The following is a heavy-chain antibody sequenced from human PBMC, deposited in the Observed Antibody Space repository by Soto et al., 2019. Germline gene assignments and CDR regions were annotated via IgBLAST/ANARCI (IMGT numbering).Heavy chain of an antibody. Sequence: EASVKVSCKASGGTFSSYAISWVRQAPGQGLEWMGGIIPIFGTANYAQKFQGRVTITADKSTSTAYMELSSLRSEDTAVYYCARGSHIVVVTATLDYWGQGTLVTVSS. CDR2: IIPIFGTA. CDR1: GGTFSSYA. J-gene: IGHJ4*02. CDR3: ARGSHIVVVTATLDY. V-gene: IGHV1-69*06. D-gene: IGHD2-21*02.